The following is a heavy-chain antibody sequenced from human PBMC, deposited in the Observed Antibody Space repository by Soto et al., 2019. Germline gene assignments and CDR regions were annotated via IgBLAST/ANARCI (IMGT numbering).Heavy chain of an antibody. CDR1: GFTFDDYA. D-gene: IGHD3-22*01. CDR3: AKDMGSSGYYRWFDP. V-gene: IGHV3-9*01. J-gene: IGHJ5*02. Sequence: GGSLRLSCAASGFTFDDYAMHWVRQAPGKGLEWVSGISWNSGSIGYADSVKGRFTISRDNAKNSLYLQMNSLRAEDTALYYCAKDMGSSGYYRWFDPWGQGTLVTVSS. CDR2: ISWNSGSI.